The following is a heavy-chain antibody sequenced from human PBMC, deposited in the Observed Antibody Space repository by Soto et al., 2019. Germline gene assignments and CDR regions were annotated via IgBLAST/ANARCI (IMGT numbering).Heavy chain of an antibody. Sequence: GGSLRLSCAASGFTCSSYGMHWVRQAPGKGLEWVAVISYDGSNKYYADSVKGRFTISRDNSKNTLYLQMNSLRAEDTAVYYCAKDFMLARDYYYYYGMDVWGQGTTVTVSS. J-gene: IGHJ6*02. CDR1: GFTCSSYG. CDR3: AKDFMLARDYYYYYGMDV. D-gene: IGHD3-16*01. V-gene: IGHV3-30*18. CDR2: ISYDGSNK.